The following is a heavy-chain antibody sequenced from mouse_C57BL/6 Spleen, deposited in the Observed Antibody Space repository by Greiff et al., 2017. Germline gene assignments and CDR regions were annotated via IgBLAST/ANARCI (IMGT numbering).Heavy chain of an antibody. J-gene: IGHJ3*01. D-gene: IGHD4-1*01. CDR3: ARGLANWALAWFAY. V-gene: IGHV1-54*01. CDR1: GYAFTNYL. Sequence: VQLQQSGAELVRPGTSVKVSCKASGYAFTNYLIEWVKQRPGQGLEWIGVINPGSGGTNYNEKFKGKATLTADKSSSTAYMQLSSLTSEDSAVYFCARGLANWALAWFAYWGQGTLVTVSA. CDR2: INPGSGGT.